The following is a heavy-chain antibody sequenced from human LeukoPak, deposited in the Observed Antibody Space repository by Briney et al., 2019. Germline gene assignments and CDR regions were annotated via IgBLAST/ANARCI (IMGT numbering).Heavy chain of an antibody. J-gene: IGHJ3*02. CDR1: GVSIISYY. Sequence: PSETLSLTCTVSGVSIISYYWTWIRQPPGKGLEWLGHIYRGSTNYNPSLKSRVTISADTSKNQFSLRLSSVTAADTAMYFCARAPPDNPFDIWGQGTRVTVSS. V-gene: IGHV4-59*01. CDR2: IYRGST. D-gene: IGHD1-14*01. CDR3: ARAPPDNPFDI.